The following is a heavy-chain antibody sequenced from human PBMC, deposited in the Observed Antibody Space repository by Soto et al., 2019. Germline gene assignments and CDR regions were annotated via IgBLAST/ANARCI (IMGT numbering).Heavy chain of an antibody. Sequence: QVQLVQSGPEVKKPGASVKVSYKASGYTFTGDHMHWVRQAPGQGLEWMGRINPNSGGVNYAQKFQGRVTMTRDTSASVAYMELGSLRSDDTAVYYCARGEVHSSGWNFDYWGQGTLVIVSS. CDR2: INPNSGGV. CDR3: ARGEVHSSGWNFDY. V-gene: IGHV1-46*03. J-gene: IGHJ4*02. CDR1: GYTFTGDH. D-gene: IGHD6-19*01.